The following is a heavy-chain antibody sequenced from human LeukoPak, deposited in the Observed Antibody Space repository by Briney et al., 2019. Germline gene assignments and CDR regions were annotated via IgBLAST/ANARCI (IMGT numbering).Heavy chain of an antibody. CDR1: GFTFSKYA. V-gene: IGHV3-23*01. D-gene: IGHD3-16*01. J-gene: IGHJ4*02. CDR2: IISTGAST. Sequence: GGSLRLSCAASGFTFSKYAMGWVRQAPGRGPEWVSSIISTGASTYYTDSVKGRFTISRDTSKNTLYLRMNSLSAEDTAVYYCARGFTFGSSYYFDSWGQGTLVTVSS. CDR3: ARGFTFGSSYYFDS.